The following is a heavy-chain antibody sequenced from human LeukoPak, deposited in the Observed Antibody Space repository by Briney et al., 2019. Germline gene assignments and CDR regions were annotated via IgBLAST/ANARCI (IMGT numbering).Heavy chain of an antibody. J-gene: IGHJ4*02. V-gene: IGHV3-48*01. CDR3: ARDYRYYFDY. Sequence: PGGSLRLSCAASGFTFSSYSMNWVCQAPGKGLEWVSYISSSSSTIYYADSVKGRFTISRDNAKNSLYLQMNSLRAEDTAVYYCARDYRYYFDYWGQGTLVTVSS. CDR1: GFTFSSYS. D-gene: IGHD4-17*01. CDR2: ISSSSSTI.